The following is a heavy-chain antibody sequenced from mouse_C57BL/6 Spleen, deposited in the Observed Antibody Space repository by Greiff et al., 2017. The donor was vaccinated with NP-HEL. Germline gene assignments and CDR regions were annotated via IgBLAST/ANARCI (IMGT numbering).Heavy chain of an antibody. CDR3: ARGGYGNLDY. Sequence: EVKLQESGPGLVKPSQSLSLTYSVTGYSFTSGYYWNWIRQFPGNKLEWMGYISYDGSNNYNPSLKNRISITRDTSKNQFFLKLNSVTTEDTATYYCARGGYGNLDYWGQGTTLTVSS. CDR1: GYSFTSGYY. CDR2: ISYDGSN. V-gene: IGHV3-6*01. J-gene: IGHJ2*01. D-gene: IGHD2-1*01.